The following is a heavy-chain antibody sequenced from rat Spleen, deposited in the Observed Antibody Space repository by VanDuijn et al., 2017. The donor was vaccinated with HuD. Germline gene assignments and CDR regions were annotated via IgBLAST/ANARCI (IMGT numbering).Heavy chain of an antibody. Sequence: EVQLVESGGGLVQPGRSLKLSCAASGFTFSNYGMHWIRQAPTKGLEWVATISYDGSTTYYRDSVKGRFTFSRDNAKSTLYLQMDSLRSEDTATYYCARRLYDYFDYWGQGVMVTVSS. D-gene: IGHD1-2*01. J-gene: IGHJ2*01. CDR2: ISYDGSTT. CDR1: GFTFSNYG. V-gene: IGHV5-29*01. CDR3: ARRLYDYFDY.